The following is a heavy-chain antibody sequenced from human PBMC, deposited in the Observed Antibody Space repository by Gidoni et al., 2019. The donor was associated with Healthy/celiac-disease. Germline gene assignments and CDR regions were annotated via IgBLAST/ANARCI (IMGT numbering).Heavy chain of an antibody. CDR2: ISSSSSYI. J-gene: IGHJ6*03. CDR3: ARDWDIVVDYYYMDV. D-gene: IGHD2-2*01. Sequence: EVQLVESGGGLVKPGGSLRLSCAASGFTFSSYSMNWVRQAPGKGLEWVSSISSSSSYIYYADSVKGRFTISRDNAKNSLYLQMNSLRAEDTAVYYCARDWDIVVDYYYMDVWGKGTTVTVSS. CDR1: GFTFSSYS. V-gene: IGHV3-21*01.